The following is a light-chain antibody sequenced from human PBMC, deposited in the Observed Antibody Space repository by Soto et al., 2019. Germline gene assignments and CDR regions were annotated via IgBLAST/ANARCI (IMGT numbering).Light chain of an antibody. J-gene: IGKJ5*01. Sequence: EIVLTQSPGTLSLSPGERATLSCRASQSVSSSYLAWYQQKPGQAPRLLIYVASSRATGIPDRFSGSGSGTDFTLTISRLEPKDFAVYYCQQYGSSPLITFGQGTRLEI. CDR3: QQYGSSPLIT. CDR1: QSVSSSY. CDR2: VAS. V-gene: IGKV3-20*01.